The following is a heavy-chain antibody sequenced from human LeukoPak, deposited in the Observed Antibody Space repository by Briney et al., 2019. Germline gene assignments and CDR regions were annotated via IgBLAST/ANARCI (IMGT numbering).Heavy chain of an antibody. CDR3: AREGEGYCSGGSCYEWNY. Sequence: GESLKISCKGSGYSFTSYWIGWVRQMPGKGLEWMGIIYPGDSDTRYSPSFQGQVTISADKSISTAYLQWSSLKASDTAMYYCAREGEGYCSGGSCYEWNYWGQGTLVTVSS. V-gene: IGHV5-51*01. J-gene: IGHJ4*02. CDR2: IYPGDSDT. D-gene: IGHD2-15*01. CDR1: GYSFTSYW.